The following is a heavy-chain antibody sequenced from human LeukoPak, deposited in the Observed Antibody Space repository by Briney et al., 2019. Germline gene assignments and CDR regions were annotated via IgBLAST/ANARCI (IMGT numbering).Heavy chain of an antibody. Sequence: SETLSLTCAVYGGSFSGYYWSWIRQHPGKGPEWIGYIYYSGSTYYNPSLKSRVTISVDTSKNQFSLKLSSVTAADTAVYYCARGGAKDYGDYVGAFDIWGQGTMVTVSS. D-gene: IGHD4-17*01. CDR2: IYYSGST. V-gene: IGHV4-31*11. J-gene: IGHJ3*02. CDR3: ARGGAKDYGDYVGAFDI. CDR1: GGSFSGYY.